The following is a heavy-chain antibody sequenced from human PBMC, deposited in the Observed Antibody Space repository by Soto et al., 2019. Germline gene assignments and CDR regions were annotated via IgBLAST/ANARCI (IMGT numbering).Heavy chain of an antibody. J-gene: IGHJ4*02. D-gene: IGHD2-21*01. V-gene: IGHV3-23*01. CDR1: GFTFSNYA. CDR2: ISGSGAST. CDR3: AKDGPLSSVITLYYFDY. Sequence: EVQLLESGGGLVQPGGSLRLSCAASGFTFSNYAMSWVRRAPGKGLEWVSGISGSGASTHYADSVKGRFTISRDNSKSTLYLQLNSLRAEDTAVYYCAKDGPLSSVITLYYFDYWGQGTLVTVSS.